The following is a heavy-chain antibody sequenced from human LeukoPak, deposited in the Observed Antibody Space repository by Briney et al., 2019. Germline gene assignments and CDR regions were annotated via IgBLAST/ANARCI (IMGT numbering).Heavy chain of an antibody. Sequence: SVKVSCKASGGTFSSYAISWVRQAPGQGLEWMGGIIPIFGTANYAQKFQGRVTITADKSTSTAYMELSSLRSEDTAVYYCARSFKYFDWLYYFDYWGQGTLVTVSS. D-gene: IGHD3-9*01. J-gene: IGHJ4*02. CDR1: GGTFSSYA. CDR3: ARSFKYFDWLYYFDY. CDR2: IIPIFGTA. V-gene: IGHV1-69*06.